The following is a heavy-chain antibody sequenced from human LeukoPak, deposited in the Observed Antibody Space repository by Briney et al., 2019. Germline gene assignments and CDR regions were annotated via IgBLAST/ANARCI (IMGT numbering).Heavy chain of an antibody. J-gene: IGHJ4*02. CDR3: ARRPESPITGFDF. CDR2: IYPSGTT. CDR1: GYSVSIAYY. V-gene: IGHV4-38-2*01. Sequence: SETLSLTCAVSGYSVSIAYYWAWIRQPPGAGLEWIGSIYPSGTTYYKSSLRSRLIISIDASKNQFSLRLSSVTAADTAMYYCARRPESPITGFDFWGQGALVAVSS. D-gene: IGHD1-14*01.